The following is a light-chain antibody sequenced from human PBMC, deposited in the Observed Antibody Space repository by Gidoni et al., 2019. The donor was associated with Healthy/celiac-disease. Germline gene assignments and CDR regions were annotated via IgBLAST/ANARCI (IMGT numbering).Light chain of an antibody. V-gene: IGKV3-11*01. Sequence: EIVLTQSPATLSLSPGERATLSCRASQSVSSYLAWYQQKPGQAPRLLIYDASNRATGIPARFSGSGSGTDFTLTISSLEPEDFAAYYCQQRSNWPLFTFXPXTKVDIK. CDR3: QQRSNWPLFT. CDR1: QSVSSY. J-gene: IGKJ3*01. CDR2: DAS.